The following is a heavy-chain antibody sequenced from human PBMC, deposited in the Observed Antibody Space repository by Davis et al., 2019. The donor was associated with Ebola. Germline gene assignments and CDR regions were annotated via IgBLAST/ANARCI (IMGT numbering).Heavy chain of an antibody. Sequence: GESLKISCAASGSTFSSYAMSWVRQAPGKGREWVPAISDSGGSTYYADSVKGRFTISRYNSKNSLYLQMNSLRAEDTAVYYCARGDIVVVVAAMNSTDSDYWGQGTLVTVSS. J-gene: IGHJ4*02. V-gene: IGHV3-23*01. CDR2: ISDSGGST. D-gene: IGHD2-15*01. CDR1: GSTFSSYA. CDR3: ARGDIVVVVAAMNSTDSDY.